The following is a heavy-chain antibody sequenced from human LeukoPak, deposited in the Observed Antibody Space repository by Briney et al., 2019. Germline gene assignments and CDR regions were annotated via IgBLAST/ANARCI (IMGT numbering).Heavy chain of an antibody. CDR2: INHSGST. Sequence: SETLSLTCAVYGGSFSGYYWSWIRQPPGKGLEWIGEINHSGSTNYNPSLKSRVTISVDTSKNQFSLKLNSVTAADTAVYYCARTGSWYYYFDYWGQGTLVTVSS. CDR1: GGSFSGYY. D-gene: IGHD6-13*01. J-gene: IGHJ4*02. V-gene: IGHV4-34*01. CDR3: ARTGSWYYYFDY.